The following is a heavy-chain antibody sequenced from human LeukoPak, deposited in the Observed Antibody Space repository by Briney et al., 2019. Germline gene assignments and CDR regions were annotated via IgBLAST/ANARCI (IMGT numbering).Heavy chain of an antibody. D-gene: IGHD1-14*01. CDR1: GYSFTDYW. Sequence: GESLKISCKDSGYSFTDYWIAWVRQMPGKGLEWMGIIYCGDSDTRYSPSFQGQVTISADKSISTAYLQWSSLKASDTAMYYCARRDLGTSPFDYWGQGTLVTVSS. J-gene: IGHJ4*02. CDR2: IYCGDSDT. CDR3: ARRDLGTSPFDY. V-gene: IGHV5-51*01.